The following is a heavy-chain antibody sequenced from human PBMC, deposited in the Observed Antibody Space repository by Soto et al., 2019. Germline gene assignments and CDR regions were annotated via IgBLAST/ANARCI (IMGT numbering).Heavy chain of an antibody. D-gene: IGHD3-10*01. CDR2: ISAYNGNT. J-gene: IGHJ6*02. Sequence: QVQLVQSGAEVKKPGASVKVSCKASGYTFTSYGISWVRQAPGQGLEWMGWISAYNGNTNYAQKLQGRVNMTTDTSRSKAYMELRSLRSDDTAVYYCARDAADYYGSGSSYYYYGMDVWGQGTTVTVSS. CDR3: ARDAADYYGSGSSYYYYGMDV. CDR1: GYTFTSYG. V-gene: IGHV1-18*01.